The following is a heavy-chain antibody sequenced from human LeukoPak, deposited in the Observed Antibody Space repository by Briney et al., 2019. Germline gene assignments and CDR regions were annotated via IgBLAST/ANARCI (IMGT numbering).Heavy chain of an antibody. D-gene: IGHD3-22*01. CDR2: ISYDGSNK. J-gene: IGHJ6*03. Sequence: PGGSLRLSCAASGFTFSSYAMHWVRQAPGKGLEWVAVISYDGSNKYYADSVKGRFTISRDNSKNTLYLQMNSLRAEDTAVYYCARDTLDYYDSSGYPLDMDVWGKGTTVTVSS. CDR3: ARDTLDYYDSSGYPLDMDV. V-gene: IGHV3-30*04. CDR1: GFTFSSYA.